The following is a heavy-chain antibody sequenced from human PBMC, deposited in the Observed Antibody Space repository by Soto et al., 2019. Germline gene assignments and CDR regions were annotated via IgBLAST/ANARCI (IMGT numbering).Heavy chain of an antibody. CDR2: INHSGST. CDR1: GGSFSGYY. Sequence: SETLSLTCAVYGGSFSGYYWSWIRQPPGKGLEWIGEINHSGSTNYNPSLKSRVTISVDTSKNQFSLKLSSVTAADTAVYYCARVVRRRGGDYWGQGTLVTVS. J-gene: IGHJ4*02. D-gene: IGHD2-15*01. V-gene: IGHV4-34*01. CDR3: ARVVRRRGGDY.